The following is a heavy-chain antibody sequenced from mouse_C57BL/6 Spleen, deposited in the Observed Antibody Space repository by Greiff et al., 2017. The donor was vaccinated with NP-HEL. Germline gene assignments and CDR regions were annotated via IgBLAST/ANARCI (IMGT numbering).Heavy chain of an antibody. D-gene: IGHD1-1*01. Sequence: QVQLQQPGAELVMPGASVKLSCKASGYTFTSYWMHWVKQRPGQGLEWIGEIDPSDSYTNYNQKFKGKSTLTVDKSSSTAYMQLSSLTSEDSAVYYCARGGLTTVVATDYWGQGTTLTVSP. J-gene: IGHJ2*01. CDR3: ARGGLTTVVATDY. CDR1: GYTFTSYW. CDR2: IDPSDSYT. V-gene: IGHV1-69*01.